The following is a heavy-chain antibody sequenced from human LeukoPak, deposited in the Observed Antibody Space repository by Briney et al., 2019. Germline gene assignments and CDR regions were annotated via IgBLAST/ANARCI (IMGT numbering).Heavy chain of an antibody. CDR3: AKDISGTYLAALDY. CDR1: GFSFDDYA. Sequence: GRSLRLSCAASGFSFDDYAMHWVRQTPGKGLEWVSGISWNSDTIGYADSVKGRFTISRDNAKNSPYLQMNSLRGEDTALYHCAKDISGTYLAALDYWGQGTLVTVSS. J-gene: IGHJ4*02. D-gene: IGHD1-26*01. V-gene: IGHV3-9*01. CDR2: ISWNSDTI.